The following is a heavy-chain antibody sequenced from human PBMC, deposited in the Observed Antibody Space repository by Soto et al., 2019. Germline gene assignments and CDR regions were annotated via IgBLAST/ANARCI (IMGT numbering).Heavy chain of an antibody. CDR3: ARIKWGLDYYSGMDV. Sequence: ASVKVSCKASGYTFSDYFIQWLRQAPGQGLEWVAWINPKTAATNYAKRFQDRVTVTSDTSFSTAYLELTRLRPDDTALYYCARIKWGLDYYSGMDVWGQGTAVTVSS. J-gene: IGHJ6*02. CDR2: INPKTAAT. CDR1: GYTFSDYF. D-gene: IGHD1-26*01. V-gene: IGHV1-2*02.